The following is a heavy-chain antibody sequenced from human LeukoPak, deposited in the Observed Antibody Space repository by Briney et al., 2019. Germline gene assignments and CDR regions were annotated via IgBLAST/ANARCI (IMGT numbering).Heavy chain of an antibody. J-gene: IGHJ4*02. CDR3: ARVPYGDYFDY. D-gene: IGHD4-17*01. CDR1: GFTFSSYG. CDR2: IWYDGSKK. Sequence: GGSLRLSCAAPGFTFSSYGMHWVRQAPGKGLEWVAVIWYDGSKKYYAESVKGRFTISRDNSKNTLYLQMSSLRAEDTAVYFCARVPYGDYFDYWGQGTLVTVSP. V-gene: IGHV3-33*01.